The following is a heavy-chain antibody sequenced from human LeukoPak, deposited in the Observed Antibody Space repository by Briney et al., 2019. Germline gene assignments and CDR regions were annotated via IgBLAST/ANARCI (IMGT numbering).Heavy chain of an antibody. CDR2: INHSGST. CDR3: ARVRLPEDFWSGYLNYFDY. CDR1: GGSFSGYY. J-gene: IGHJ4*02. V-gene: IGHV4-34*01. D-gene: IGHD3-3*01. Sequence: SETLSLTCAVYGGSFSGYYWSWIRQPPGKGLEWIGEINHSGSTNYNPSLKSRVTISVDTSKNQFSLKLSSVTAADTAVYYCARVRLPEDFWSGYLNYFDYWGQGTLVTVSS.